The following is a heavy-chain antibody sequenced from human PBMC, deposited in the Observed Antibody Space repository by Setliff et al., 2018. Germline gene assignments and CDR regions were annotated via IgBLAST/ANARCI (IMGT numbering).Heavy chain of an antibody. Sequence: SETRSLTCDVYGGSFSGYYWSWIRQPPGQGLEWVGEINHSGSTNYNPSLKSLVTISVDTSKNQFSLKLSYVTAADTAVYYCTSGPDGYTYQGAFDIWGQVTMVTVSS. J-gene: IGHJ3*02. CDR2: INHSGST. CDR3: TSGPDGYTYQGAFDI. D-gene: IGHD5-12*01. V-gene: IGHV4-34*01. CDR1: GGSFSGYY.